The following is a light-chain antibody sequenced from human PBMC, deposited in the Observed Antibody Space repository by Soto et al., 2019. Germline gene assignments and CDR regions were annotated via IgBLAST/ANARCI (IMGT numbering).Light chain of an antibody. Sequence: DIVMTQSPLSLPVTPGEPASISCRSSQSLLDSQGNTLLDWYLQKPGQSPQVLIYLGSTRASGVPDRFSGSGSCTEFTLKISSVEAEDVGVYYCMQALQTPWTFGQGTKVEVK. CDR2: LGS. CDR3: MQALQTPWT. V-gene: IGKV2-28*01. J-gene: IGKJ1*01. CDR1: QSLLDSQGNTL.